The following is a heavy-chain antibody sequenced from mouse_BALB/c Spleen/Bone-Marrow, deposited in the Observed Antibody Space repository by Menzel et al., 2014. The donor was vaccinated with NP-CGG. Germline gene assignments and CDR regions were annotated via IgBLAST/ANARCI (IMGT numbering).Heavy chain of an antibody. D-gene: IGHD2-3*01. Sequence: EAQLQQSGPELVKPGASMKISCKASGYSFTACFIHWIKQSHVKSLEWIGRINPYNGATTYNQNFNDKASLTVDKSSSTAYMELHSLTSEDSAVYYCARRWSGAMDYWGQGTSVTVSS. CDR2: INPYNGAT. CDR3: ARRWSGAMDY. CDR1: GYSFTACF. J-gene: IGHJ4*01. V-gene: IGHV1-37*01.